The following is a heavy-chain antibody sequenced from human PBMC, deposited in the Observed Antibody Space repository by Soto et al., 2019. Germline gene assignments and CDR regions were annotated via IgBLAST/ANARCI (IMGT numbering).Heavy chain of an antibody. CDR2: FTPTDGST. V-gene: IGHV1-46*01. Sequence: QVQLVQSGAEVKKPGASVKVSCKSSGYTFTSFFMHWVRQAPGQGLEWLGRFTPTDGSTIYAQKFPARVIMTGDTSTSTVYVELSSLTSDDTSVYYCSIAPMTTPSADLAYWGQGTLVTVSS. J-gene: IGHJ4*02. D-gene: IGHD4-17*01. CDR1: GYTFTSFF. CDR3: SIAPMTTPSADLAY.